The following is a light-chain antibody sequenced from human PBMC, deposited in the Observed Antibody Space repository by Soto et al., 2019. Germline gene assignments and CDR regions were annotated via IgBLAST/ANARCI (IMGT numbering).Light chain of an antibody. V-gene: IGKV1-9*01. CDR3: QQLRSYPST. Sequence: DIQMTQYPSSLSASVGDRVTITCRASQDIAIYLAWYQQKPGEAPKLLIYAASTLHGGVPSRFSGSGSGTDFALTITSLQAEDFATYYCQQLRSYPSTFGGGTKVDIK. J-gene: IGKJ4*01. CDR2: AAS. CDR1: QDIAIY.